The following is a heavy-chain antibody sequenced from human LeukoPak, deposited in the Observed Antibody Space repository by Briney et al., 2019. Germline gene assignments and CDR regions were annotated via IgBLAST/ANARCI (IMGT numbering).Heavy chain of an antibody. V-gene: IGHV4-4*02. J-gene: IGHJ5*02. CDR2: IYHSGST. Sequence: SETLSLTCAVSGGSISSSNWWSWVRQPPEKGLEWIGEIYHSGSTNYNPSLKSRATISVDKSKNQFSLKLSSVTAADTAVYYCARGAYDILTGYYANWFDPWGQGTLVTVSS. CDR3: ARGAYDILTGYYANWFDP. D-gene: IGHD3-9*01. CDR1: GGSISSSNW.